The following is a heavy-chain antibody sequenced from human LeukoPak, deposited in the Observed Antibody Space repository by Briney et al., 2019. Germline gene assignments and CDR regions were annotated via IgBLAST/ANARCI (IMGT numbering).Heavy chain of an antibody. D-gene: IGHD3-16*01. CDR2: INPSGGST. J-gene: IGHJ4*02. V-gene: IGHV1-46*01. CDR3: ARDLENYADFDY. CDR1: GYTFTNYY. Sequence: ASVKVSCKASGYTFTNYYMHWVRQAPGQGLEWMGIINPSGGSTSYAQRFQGRVTMTRDTSTSTVYMELSSLRSEDTAVYHCARDLENYADFDYWGQGTLVTVSS.